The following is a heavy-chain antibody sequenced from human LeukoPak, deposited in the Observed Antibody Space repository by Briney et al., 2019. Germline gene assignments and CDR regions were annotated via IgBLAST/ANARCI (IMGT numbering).Heavy chain of an antibody. CDR2: IYYSGST. J-gene: IGHJ6*04. Sequence: SETLSLTCTVSGGSVSSGSYHWSWIRQPPGKGLERIGYIYYSGSTNYNPSLKSRVTISVDTSKNQFSLKLSSVTAADTAVYYCARLVVAATSYYYGMDVWGKGTTVTVSS. CDR3: ARLVVAATSYYYGMDV. CDR1: GGSVSSGSYH. D-gene: IGHD2-15*01. V-gene: IGHV4-61*01.